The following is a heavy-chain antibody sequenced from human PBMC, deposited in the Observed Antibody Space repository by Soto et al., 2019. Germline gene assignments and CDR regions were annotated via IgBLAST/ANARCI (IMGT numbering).Heavy chain of an antibody. CDR3: ARDYYDSSGYLEYFQH. Sequence: GGSLRISCAASGFTFSSYWMSWVRQAPGKGLEWVANIKQDGSEKYYVDSVKGRFTISRDNAKNSLYLQMNSLRAEDTAVFFCARDYYDSSGYLEYFQHWGQGTLVTVSS. CDR1: GFTFSSYW. D-gene: IGHD3-22*01. J-gene: IGHJ1*01. V-gene: IGHV3-7*01. CDR2: IKQDGSEK.